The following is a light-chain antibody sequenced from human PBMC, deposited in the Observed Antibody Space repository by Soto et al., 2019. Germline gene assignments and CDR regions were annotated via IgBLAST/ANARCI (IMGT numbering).Light chain of an antibody. CDR1: QSVRSN. CDR2: GAS. CDR3: QHYDIWPLT. Sequence: EIVMSKSPATLSVSPGERATLSCRASQSVRSNLAWFQHKLGQAPRLLIYGASTRATGIPARFSGSGSGTEFTLTISSLQPEDFAVYYCQHYDIWPLTFGQGTNVDI. J-gene: IGKJ1*01. V-gene: IGKV3-15*01.